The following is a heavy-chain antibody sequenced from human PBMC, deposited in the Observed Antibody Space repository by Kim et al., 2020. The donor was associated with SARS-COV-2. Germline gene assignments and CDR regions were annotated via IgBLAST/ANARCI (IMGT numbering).Heavy chain of an antibody. V-gene: IGHV5-51*01. CDR2: IYPGDSDT. D-gene: IGHD5-18*01. J-gene: IGHJ4*02. CDR3: ARQRRDTAMEKKGDFDY. CDR1: GYSFTSYW. Sequence: GESLKISCKGSGYSFTSYWIGWVRQMPGKGLEWMGIIYPGDSDTRYSPSFQGQVTISADKSISTAYLQWSSLKASDTAMYYCARQRRDTAMEKKGDFDYWGQGTLVTVSS.